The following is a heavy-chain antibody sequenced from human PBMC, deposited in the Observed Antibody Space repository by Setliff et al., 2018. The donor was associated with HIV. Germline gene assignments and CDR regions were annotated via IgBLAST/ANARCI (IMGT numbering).Heavy chain of an antibody. D-gene: IGHD3-22*01. V-gene: IGHV1-2*04. Sequence: ASVKVSCKASGYSFTDYYIHWVRQAPGQGLEWMGWINPKSDGTNYAKKYQGWITMTRDTSISTAYMELSRLRSDDTAVYYWARGMDYYDSSGYIFFPGLPDYWGQGTLVTVSS. CDR3: ARGMDYYDSSGYIFFPGLPDY. CDR2: INPKSDGT. CDR1: GYSFTDYY. J-gene: IGHJ4*02.